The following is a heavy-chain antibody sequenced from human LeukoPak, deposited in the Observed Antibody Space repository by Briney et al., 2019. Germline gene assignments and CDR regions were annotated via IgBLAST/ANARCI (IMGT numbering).Heavy chain of an antibody. CDR1: GDDISSSNW. J-gene: IGHJ5*01. CDR3: ARVSGSGLYFKSFDP. CDR2: VYHSGSM. D-gene: IGHD3-10*01. V-gene: IGHV4-4*02. Sequence: PSGTLSLTCSVSGDDISSSNWWTWVRQPPQKGLEWIGEVYHSGSMNYNPSLKSRIYMSVDKSQTRFSLRLTSVTAADTAVYFCARVSGSGLYFKSFDPWGQGTLVIVSS.